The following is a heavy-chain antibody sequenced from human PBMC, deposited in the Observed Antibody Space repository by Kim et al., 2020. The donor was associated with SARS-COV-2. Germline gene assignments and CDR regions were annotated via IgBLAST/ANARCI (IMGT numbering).Heavy chain of an antibody. J-gene: IGHJ5*02. Sequence: SETLSLTCTVSGGSISSSSYYWGWIRQPPGKGLEWIGSIYYSGSTYYNPSLKSRVTISVDTSKNQFSLKLSSVTAADTAVYYCARQGAILTGYSEFDPWGQGTLVTVSS. CDR2: IYYSGST. CDR3: ARQGAILTGYSEFDP. CDR1: GGSISSSSYY. D-gene: IGHD3-9*01. V-gene: IGHV4-39*01.